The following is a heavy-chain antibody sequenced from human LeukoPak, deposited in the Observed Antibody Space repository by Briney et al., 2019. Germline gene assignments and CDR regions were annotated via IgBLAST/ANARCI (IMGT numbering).Heavy chain of an antibody. V-gene: IGHV3-23*01. D-gene: IGHD2-15*01. J-gene: IGHJ3*02. CDR2: ISGSGGST. CDR1: GFTFSSYG. CDR3: TDLLGYCSGGSCYSGSHTFDI. Sequence: GGSLRLSCAASGFTFSSYGMNWVRQAPGKGLEWVSAISGSGGSTYYADSVKGRFTVSRDNSKNTLYLQMNSLRAGDTAVYYCTDLLGYCSGGSCYSGSHTFDIWGQGTMVTVSS.